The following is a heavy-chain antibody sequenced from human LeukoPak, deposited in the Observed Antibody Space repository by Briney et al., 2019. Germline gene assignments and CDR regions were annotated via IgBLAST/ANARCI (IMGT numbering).Heavy chain of an antibody. CDR3: AKISNYYGSTDY. V-gene: IGHV3-48*01. Sequence: PGGSLRLSCAASGFTFSSYSMSWVRQAPGRGLEWVSYISSRSSTIKYADSVKGRFTISRDNSKNTLYLQMNSLRAEDTAVYYCAKISNYYGSTDYWGQGTLVTVSS. D-gene: IGHD3-10*01. CDR1: GFTFSSYS. J-gene: IGHJ4*02. CDR2: ISSRSSTI.